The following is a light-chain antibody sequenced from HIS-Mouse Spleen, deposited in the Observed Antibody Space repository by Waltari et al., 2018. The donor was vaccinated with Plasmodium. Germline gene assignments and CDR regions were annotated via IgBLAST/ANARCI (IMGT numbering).Light chain of an antibody. CDR2: GKN. CDR1: SLRSYY. J-gene: IGLJ2*01. V-gene: IGLV3-19*01. CDR3: NSRDSSGNHLV. Sequence: SSELTQDPAVSVALGQTVRITCQGDSLRSYYASWYQQKPGQAPVLVIYGKNNRTSGIPYRFPGSSSGHTASLTITVAQAEDEADYYCNSRDSSGNHLVFGGGTKLTVL.